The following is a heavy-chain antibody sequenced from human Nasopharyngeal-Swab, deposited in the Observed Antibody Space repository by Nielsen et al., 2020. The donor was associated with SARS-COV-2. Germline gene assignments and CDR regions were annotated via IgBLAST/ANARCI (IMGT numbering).Heavy chain of an antibody. CDR2: INHSGST. J-gene: IGHJ6*03. D-gene: IGHD4-17*01. V-gene: IGHV4-34*01. Sequence: WIRQPPGKGLEWIGEINHSGSTYYNPSLKSRVTISVDTSKNQFSLKLSSVTAADTAVYYCARTQRGDGDSRGYYYYYMDVWGKGTTVTVSS. CDR3: ARTQRGDGDSRGYYYYYMDV.